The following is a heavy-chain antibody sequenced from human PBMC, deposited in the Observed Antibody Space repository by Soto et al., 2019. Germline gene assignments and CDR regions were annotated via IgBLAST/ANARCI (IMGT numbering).Heavy chain of an antibody. D-gene: IGHD1-7*01. CDR2: IIPISGAA. Sequence: ASVKVSCKASGGTFSSYTITWVRQAPGQGLEWMGRIIPISGAANYAQKFRGRVTITADKSTSTSYMELSSLRSEDTAVYYCARDMTRTVVPYFDFWGQGTLVTVSS. V-gene: IGHV1-69*08. CDR1: GGTFSSYT. CDR3: ARDMTRTVVPYFDF. J-gene: IGHJ4*02.